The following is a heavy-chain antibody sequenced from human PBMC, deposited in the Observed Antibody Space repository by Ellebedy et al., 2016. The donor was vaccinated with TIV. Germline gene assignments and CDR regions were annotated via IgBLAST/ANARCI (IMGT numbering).Heavy chain of an antibody. CDR3: VRGAGWVTDY. V-gene: IGHV3-7*03. D-gene: IGHD4-23*01. CDR2: IKQDGSEQ. J-gene: IGHJ4*02. CDR1: GFSFNNYW. Sequence: PGGSLRLSCAASGFSFNNYWMHWARQAPGKGLEWVANIKQDGSEQYYVDSVKGRFTISRDNAKNSLYLQMNSLRGEDTAMYYCVRGAGWVTDYWGQGTLVTVSS.